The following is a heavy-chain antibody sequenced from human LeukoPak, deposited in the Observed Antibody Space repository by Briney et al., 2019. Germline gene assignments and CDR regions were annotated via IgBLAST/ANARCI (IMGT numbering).Heavy chain of an antibody. Sequence: PSETLSLTCIVSGASISSGNYYWTWIRQPAGKGLEWIGRLHTTGGTNYNPSFKSRLSISGDTSKNQFSLQLSSVTAADTAVYYCARYRYSGYDDAFDVWGQGTMVTVSS. D-gene: IGHD5-12*01. CDR1: GASISSGNYY. J-gene: IGHJ3*01. V-gene: IGHV4-61*02. CDR3: ARYRYSGYDDAFDV. CDR2: LHTTGGT.